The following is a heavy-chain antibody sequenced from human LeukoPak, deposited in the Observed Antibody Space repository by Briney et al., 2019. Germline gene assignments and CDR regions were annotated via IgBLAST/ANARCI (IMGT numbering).Heavy chain of an antibody. CDR1: GFPFRSFA. D-gene: IGHD3-3*01. J-gene: IGHJ3*02. Sequence: GGSRRFSVQASGFPFRSFAWTWFRRAPGKGRDWVSVFIGSGDSTYYADSVKGRFTISRDNSKNTLYLQMNSLRAEDTAIYYCTKGSVLTIFGMAWHAFDIWGQGTMVTVSP. CDR3: TKGSVLTIFGMAWHAFDI. V-gene: IGHV3-23*01. CDR2: FIGSGDST.